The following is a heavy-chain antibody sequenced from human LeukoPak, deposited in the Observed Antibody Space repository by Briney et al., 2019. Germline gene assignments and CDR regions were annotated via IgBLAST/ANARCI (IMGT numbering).Heavy chain of an antibody. Sequence: PGRSLRLSCAASGFTFSSYALQWVRQAPGKGLEWVAVISYDGYNKYFADSVKGRFTISRDNSKNTQYLQMNSLRPEDTAVYYCARAPIAAAGKTYFDFWGQGTQVTVSS. CDR1: GFTFSSYA. J-gene: IGHJ4*02. V-gene: IGHV3-30-3*01. CDR3: ARAPIAAAGKTYFDF. CDR2: ISYDGYNK. D-gene: IGHD6-13*01.